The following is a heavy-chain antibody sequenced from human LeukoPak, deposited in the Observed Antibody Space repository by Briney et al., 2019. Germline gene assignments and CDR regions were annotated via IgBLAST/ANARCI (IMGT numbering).Heavy chain of an antibody. D-gene: IGHD6-13*01. CDR3: ARSTIAAAGIFEF. V-gene: IGHV4-59*01. CDR2: INYSGTT. J-gene: IGHJ4*02. Sequence: PSETLSLTCTVSGGSISSYYWSWIRQPPGKGLEWIGYINYSGTTDYNPSLKSRVTISVDTSKNQFSLRLSSVTAADTAVYYCARSTIAAAGIFEFWGWGTLVTVSS. CDR1: GGSISSYY.